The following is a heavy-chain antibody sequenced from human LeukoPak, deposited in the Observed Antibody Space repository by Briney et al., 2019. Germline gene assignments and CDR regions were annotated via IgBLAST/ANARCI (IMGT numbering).Heavy chain of an antibody. CDR1: GGSISSGSYY. D-gene: IGHD2-2*01. J-gene: IGHJ6*03. Sequence: PSETLSLTCTVSGGSISSGSYYWSWIRQPAGKGLEWIGRIYTSGSTNYNPSLKSRVTISVDTSKNQFSLKLSSVTAADTAVYYCARDQEAYCSSTRCYEYSYYMDVWGKGTTVTISS. CDR2: IYTSGST. CDR3: ARDQEAYCSSTRCYEYSYYMDV. V-gene: IGHV4-61*02.